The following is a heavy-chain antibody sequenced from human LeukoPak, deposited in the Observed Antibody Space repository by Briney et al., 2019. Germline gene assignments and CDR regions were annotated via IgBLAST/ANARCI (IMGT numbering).Heavy chain of an antibody. Sequence: GGSLRLSCAASGFAFSSYAMSWVRQAPGKGLEWVSGVSGSGGSTHYADSVKGRFTISRDNSKNTLYVQMNSLRAEDAAVYYCAKPRTYLDAFDIWGQGTMVTVSS. CDR1: GFAFSSYA. J-gene: IGHJ3*02. V-gene: IGHV3-23*01. CDR3: AKPRTYLDAFDI. CDR2: VSGSGGST.